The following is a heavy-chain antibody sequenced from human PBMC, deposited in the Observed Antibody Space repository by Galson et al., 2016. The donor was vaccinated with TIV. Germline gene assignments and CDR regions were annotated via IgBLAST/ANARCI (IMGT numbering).Heavy chain of an antibody. D-gene: IGHD6-13*01. CDR2: VIPIYRTT. CDR1: GLTFRSYA. J-gene: IGHJ6*02. Sequence: SVKVSCKASGLTFRSYAFSWVRQAPGQGLEWMGGVIPIYRTTKYAQKFQGRVTIIADASKDTAEMELTSLRSEDTAVYYCTLLPIYRNSWDHVPSGMDVWGQGTTVTVSS. V-gene: IGHV1-69*13. CDR3: TLLPIYRNSWDHVPSGMDV.